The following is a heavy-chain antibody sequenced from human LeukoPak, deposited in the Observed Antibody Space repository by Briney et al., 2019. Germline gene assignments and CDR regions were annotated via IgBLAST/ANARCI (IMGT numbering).Heavy chain of an antibody. CDR1: GGSISSGGYY. D-gene: IGHD3-22*01. CDR2: IYYSGST. Sequence: KSSETLSLTCTVSGGSISSGGYYWSWIRQHPGKGLEWIGYIYYSGSTCYNPSVKSRVTISVDTSKDQFSLKLSSVTAADRAGYYFAAYNFGSSGYLNWFDPWGQGTLVTVSS. V-gene: IGHV4-31*03. CDR3: AAYNFGSSGYLNWFDP. J-gene: IGHJ5*02.